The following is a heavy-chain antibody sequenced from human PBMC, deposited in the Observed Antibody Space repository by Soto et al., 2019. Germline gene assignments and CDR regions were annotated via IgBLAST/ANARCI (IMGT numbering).Heavy chain of an antibody. CDR2: INHSGST. D-gene: IGHD3-22*01. CDR1: GGSFSGYY. J-gene: IGHJ6*02. CDR3: ARGTYYYDSSGYYHGGYYYYGMDV. Sequence: LSLTCAVYGGSFSGYYWSWIRQPPGKGLEWIGEINHSGSTNYNPSLKSRVTISVDTSKNQFSLKLSSVTAADTAVYYCARGTYYYDSSGYYHGGYYYYGMDVWGQGTTVTVSS. V-gene: IGHV4-34*01.